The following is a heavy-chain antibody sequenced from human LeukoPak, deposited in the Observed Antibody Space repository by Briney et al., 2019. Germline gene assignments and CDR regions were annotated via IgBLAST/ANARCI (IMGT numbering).Heavy chain of an antibody. Sequence: NPGGSLRLSCADSGFLFSNSWMAWDRQAPGRGLEWLANINQDGSAKTCVDSVKGRFTISRDNAKNSLYLQMNSLRAEDTAMYYCARDSGYNAFDSWGPGTLLTVSS. D-gene: IGHD5-12*01. J-gene: IGHJ4*02. CDR2: INQDGSAK. V-gene: IGHV3-7*05. CDR3: ARDSGYNAFDS. CDR1: GFLFSNSW.